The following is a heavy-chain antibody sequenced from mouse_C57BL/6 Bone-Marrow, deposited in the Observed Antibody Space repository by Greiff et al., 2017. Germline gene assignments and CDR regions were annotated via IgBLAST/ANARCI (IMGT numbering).Heavy chain of an antibody. CDR3: ATDSSGYRVYFDY. CDR2: IYPRSGNT. Sequence: QVQLQQSGAELARPGASVKLSCKASGYTFTSYGISWVKQRTGQGLEWIGEIYPRSGNTYYNEKFKGKATLTADKSSSTAYMELRSLTSEDSAVYFCATDSSGYRVYFDYWGQDTTLTVSS. J-gene: IGHJ2*01. CDR1: GYTFTSYG. V-gene: IGHV1-81*01. D-gene: IGHD3-2*02.